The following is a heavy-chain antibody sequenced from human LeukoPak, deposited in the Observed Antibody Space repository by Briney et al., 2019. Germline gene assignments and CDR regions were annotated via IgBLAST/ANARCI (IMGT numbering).Heavy chain of an antibody. CDR2: INAGNGNT. Sequence: ASVKVSCEASGYTFTSYAMHWVRQAPGQRLEWMGWINAGNGNTKYSQKFQGRVTITRDTSASTAYMELSSLRSEDTAVYYCARVRPPGYYYYGMDVWGQGTTVTVSS. CDR1: GYTFTSYA. D-gene: IGHD3-10*01. V-gene: IGHV1-3*01. CDR3: ARVRPPGYYYYGMDV. J-gene: IGHJ6*02.